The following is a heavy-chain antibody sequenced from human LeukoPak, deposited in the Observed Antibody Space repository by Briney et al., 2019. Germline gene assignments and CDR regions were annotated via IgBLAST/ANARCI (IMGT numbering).Heavy chain of an antibody. CDR2: INHSGST. CDR1: GGSFSGYY. J-gene: IGHJ4*02. Sequence: PSETLSLTCAVYGGSFSGYYWSWIRQPPGKGLEWIGEINHSGSTNYNPSLKSRVTISVDKSKNQSSLKLSSVTAADTAVYYCTRGRRRVGAMQFDYWGQGTLVTVSS. D-gene: IGHD1-26*01. V-gene: IGHV4-34*01. CDR3: TRGRRRVGAMQFDY.